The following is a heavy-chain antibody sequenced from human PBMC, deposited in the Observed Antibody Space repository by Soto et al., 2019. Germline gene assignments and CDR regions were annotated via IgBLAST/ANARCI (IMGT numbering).Heavy chain of an antibody. CDR3: TREVSAVFDY. CDR2: IDSDGSST. CDR1: GLTFSSYW. J-gene: IGHJ4*02. D-gene: IGHD6-25*01. Sequence: EAQLVESGGGLVQPGGSLRLSCTASGLTFSSYWMHWVRQAPGKGLVWVSRIDSDGSSTSYADSVKGRFTISKDNAKNTLYLQMNSLRAEDTAVYYCTREVSAVFDYWGQGTLVTVSS. V-gene: IGHV3-74*01.